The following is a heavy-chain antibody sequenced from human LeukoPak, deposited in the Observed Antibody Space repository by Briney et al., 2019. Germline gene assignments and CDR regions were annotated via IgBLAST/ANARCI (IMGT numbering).Heavy chain of an antibody. V-gene: IGHV4-34*01. Sequence: PSETLSLTCAVYGGSFSGYYWSWIRQPPGKGLEWTGEINHSGSTNYNPSLKSRVTISVDTSKNQFSLKLSSVTAADTAAYYCAREGPAYYDFWSGSYYYYYMDVWGKGTTVTASS. J-gene: IGHJ6*03. CDR2: INHSGST. D-gene: IGHD3-3*01. CDR1: GGSFSGYY. CDR3: AREGPAYYDFWSGSYYYYYMDV.